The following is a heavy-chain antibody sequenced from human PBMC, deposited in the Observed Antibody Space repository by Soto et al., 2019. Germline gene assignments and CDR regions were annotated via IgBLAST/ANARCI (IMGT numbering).Heavy chain of an antibody. Sequence: ASVKVSCKASGGTFSSYAISWVRQAPGQGLEWMGGIIPIFGTANYAQKFQGRVTITADESTSTAYMELSSLRSEDTAVYYCARKYYYDSSGLYYFDDWGQGTLVTVSS. CDR3: ARKYYYDSSGLYYFDD. CDR2: IIPIFGTA. CDR1: GGTFSSYA. D-gene: IGHD3-22*01. V-gene: IGHV1-69*13. J-gene: IGHJ4*02.